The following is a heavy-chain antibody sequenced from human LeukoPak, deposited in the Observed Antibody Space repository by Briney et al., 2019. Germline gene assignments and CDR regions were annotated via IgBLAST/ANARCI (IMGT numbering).Heavy chain of an antibody. CDR3: ARDRYLDIDY. Sequence: ETLSLTCTVSGGSISSYYWSWIRQPPGKGLEWLSYISGMSSTINYADSVKGRFTVSRENDKNLLYLQMNSLRVDDTAVYYCARDRYLDIDYWGQGTLVTVSS. V-gene: IGHV3-48*01. D-gene: IGHD2-2*03. J-gene: IGHJ4*02. CDR1: GGSISSYY. CDR2: ISGMSSTI.